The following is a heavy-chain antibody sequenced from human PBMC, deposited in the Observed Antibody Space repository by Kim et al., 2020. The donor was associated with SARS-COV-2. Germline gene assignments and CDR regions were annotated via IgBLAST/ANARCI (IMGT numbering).Heavy chain of an antibody. V-gene: IGHV4-34*01. J-gene: IGHJ4*02. CDR1: GGSFSGYY. Sequence: SETLSLTCAVYGGSFSGYYWSWIRQPPGKGLEWIGEINHSGSTNYNPSLKSRVTISVDTSKNQFSLKLSSVTAADTAVYYCARMGVRDYSFDYWGQGTLVTVSS. CDR3: ARMGVRDYSFDY. CDR2: INHSGST. D-gene: IGHD1-26*01.